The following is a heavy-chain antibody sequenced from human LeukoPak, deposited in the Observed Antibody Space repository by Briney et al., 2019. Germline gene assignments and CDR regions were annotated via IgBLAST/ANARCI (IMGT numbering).Heavy chain of an antibody. J-gene: IGHJ4*02. CDR1: GFSFTNFW. CDR3: ARGDAFSGDH. V-gene: IGHV3-7*04. CDR2: IHPEGNEK. Sequence: PGGSLRLSCAVSGFSFTNFWMSWVRQAPGMGLEWVANIHPEGNEKYHVESVKGRFTISRDNTKNLLFLQMNGLRFEDTAVYYCARGDAFSGDHWGQGTLLTVSS.